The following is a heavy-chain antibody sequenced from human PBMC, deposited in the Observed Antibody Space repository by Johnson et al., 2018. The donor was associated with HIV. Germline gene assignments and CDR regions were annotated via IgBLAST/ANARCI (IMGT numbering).Heavy chain of an antibody. CDR3: ARVLADGWFSYDVFDV. J-gene: IGHJ3*01. CDR1: GFTFSGYG. Sequence: VQLVESGGGLVQPGGSLRLSCAASGFTFSGYGMHWVRQAPGKGLEWVGRIKTTSAGGTIDYAAPVKGRFTISRDDSENTLYLQMNSLKTEDTAVYYCARVLADGWFSYDVFDVWGQGTLVIVSS. CDR2: IKTTSAGGTI. V-gene: IGHV3-15*01. D-gene: IGHD6-19*01.